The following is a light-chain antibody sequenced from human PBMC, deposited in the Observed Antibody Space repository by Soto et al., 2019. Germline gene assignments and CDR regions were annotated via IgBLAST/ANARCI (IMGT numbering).Light chain of an antibody. CDR3: QQYSIWRT. Sequence: EIVLTQSPGTLSLSPGERATLSCRASQSVSNNYLAWYQQKPGQAPRLLIYGASNRATGIPDRFSGSGSGTDFTLTISSLQPEDFATYYCQQYSIWRTFGQGAKVDIK. J-gene: IGKJ1*01. CDR1: QSVSNNY. CDR2: GAS. V-gene: IGKV3-20*01.